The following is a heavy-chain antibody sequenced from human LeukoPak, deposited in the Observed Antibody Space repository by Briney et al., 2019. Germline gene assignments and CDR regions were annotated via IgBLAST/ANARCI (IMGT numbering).Heavy chain of an antibody. J-gene: IGHJ3*02. Sequence: SETLSLTCTVSGGSVSSYYWSWIRQPPGKGLEWIGYIYYSGSTKYKPSLKSRVTISVDTSKNQFSLKLSSVTAADTAVYYCARGRFLDAFDIWGQGTMVTVSS. CDR2: IYYSGST. V-gene: IGHV4-59*02. CDR1: GGSVSSYY. CDR3: ARGRFLDAFDI. D-gene: IGHD3-3*01.